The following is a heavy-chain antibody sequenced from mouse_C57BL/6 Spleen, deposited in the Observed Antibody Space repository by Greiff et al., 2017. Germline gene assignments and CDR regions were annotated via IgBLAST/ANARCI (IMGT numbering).Heavy chain of an antibody. CDR2: IDPETGGT. D-gene: IGHD1-1*01. Sequence: QVQLQQSGAELVRPGASVTLSCKASGYTFTDYEMHWVKQTPVHGLEWIGAIDPETGGTAYNQKFKGKAILTADKSSSTAYMELRSLTSEDSAVYYCTRGGVITTGYYFDYWGQGTTLTVSS. J-gene: IGHJ2*01. CDR1: GYTFTDYE. V-gene: IGHV1-15*01. CDR3: TRGGVITTGYYFDY.